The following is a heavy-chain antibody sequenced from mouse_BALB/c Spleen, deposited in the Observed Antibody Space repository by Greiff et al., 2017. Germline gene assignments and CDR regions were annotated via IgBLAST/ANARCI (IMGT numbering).Heavy chain of an antibody. V-gene: IGHV5-9-4*01. CDR3: AGGTRAMDY. J-gene: IGHJ4*01. CDR2: ISSGGSYT. CDR1: GFTFSSYA. D-gene: IGHD4-1*01. Sequence: EVMLVESGGGLVKPGGSLKLSCAASGFTFSSYAMSWVRQSPEKRLEWVAEISSGGSYTYYPDTVTGRFTISRDNAKNTLYLEMSSLRSEDTAMYYCAGGTRAMDYWGQGTSVTVSS.